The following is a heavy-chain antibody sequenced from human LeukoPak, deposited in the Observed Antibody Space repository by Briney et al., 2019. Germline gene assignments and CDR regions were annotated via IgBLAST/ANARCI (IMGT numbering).Heavy chain of an antibody. CDR1: GFTFSSYA. D-gene: IGHD3-22*01. J-gene: IGHJ4*02. CDR2: ISGSGGST. V-gene: IGHV3-23*01. CDR3: AKVYDSSGYYFNY. Sequence: PGGSLRLSCAASGFTFSSYAMSWVRQAPGKGLEWVSAISGSGGSTYYADSVKGRFTISRDNSTNTLYLQMNSLRAEGTAVYYCAKVYDSSGYYFNYWGQGTLVTVSS.